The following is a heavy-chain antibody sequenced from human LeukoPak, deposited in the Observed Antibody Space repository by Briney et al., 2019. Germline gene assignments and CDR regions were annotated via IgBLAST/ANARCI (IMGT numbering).Heavy chain of an antibody. CDR3: ARDSQVEMGFDY. D-gene: IGHD5-24*01. Sequence: GASVKVSCKASGGTFISYAISWVRQAPGQGLEWMGGMIPIFGTSNYAQRFQGRVTITTDESTSTASMELSSLRSEDTAVYYCARDSQVEMGFDYWGQGTLVTVSS. CDR2: MIPIFGTS. J-gene: IGHJ4*02. CDR1: GGTFISYA. V-gene: IGHV1-69*05.